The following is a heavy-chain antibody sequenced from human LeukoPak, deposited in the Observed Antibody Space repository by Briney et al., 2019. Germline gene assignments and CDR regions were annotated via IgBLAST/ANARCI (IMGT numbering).Heavy chain of an antibody. CDR2: IYYSGST. CDR3: ARDAGGYDFWSGYSNWFDP. D-gene: IGHD3-3*01. V-gene: IGHV4-59*01. Sequence: SETLSLTCAVYGGSFSSYYWSWIRQPPGKGLEWIGYIYYSGSTNYNPSLKSRVTISVDTSKNQFSLKLSSVTAADTAVYYCARDAGGYDFWSGYSNWFDPWGQGTLVTVSS. CDR1: GGSFSSYY. J-gene: IGHJ5*02.